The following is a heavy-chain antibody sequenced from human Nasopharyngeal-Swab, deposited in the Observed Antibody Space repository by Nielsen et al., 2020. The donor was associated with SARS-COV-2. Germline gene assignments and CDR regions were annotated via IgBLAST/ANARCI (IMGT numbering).Heavy chain of an antibody. D-gene: IGHD3-10*01. CDR1: GGSSSSYY. CDR2: IYYSGST. Sequence: SETLSLTCTVSGGSSSSYYWSWIRQPPGKGLEWIGYIYYSGSTNYNPSLKSRVTISVDTSKNQFSLKLSSVTAADTAVYYCARDRGIAYGSGSYYRRYYYGMDVWGQGTTVTVSS. V-gene: IGHV4-59*01. J-gene: IGHJ6*02. CDR3: ARDRGIAYGSGSYYRRYYYGMDV.